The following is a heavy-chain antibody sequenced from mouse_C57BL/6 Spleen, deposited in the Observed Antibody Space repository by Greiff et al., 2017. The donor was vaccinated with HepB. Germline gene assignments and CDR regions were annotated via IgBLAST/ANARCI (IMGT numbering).Heavy chain of an antibody. CDR1: GYTFTSYW. D-gene: IGHD1-1*01. V-gene: IGHV1-69*01. CDR3: SRGAITTVVEGYFDV. J-gene: IGHJ1*03. CDR2: IDPSDSYT. Sequence: QVQLQQPGAELVMPGASVKLSCKASGYTFTSYWMHWVKQRPGQGLEWIGEIDPSDSYTNYNQKFKGKSTLTVDKSSSTAYMQLSSLTSEDSAVYYCSRGAITTVVEGYFDVWGTGTTVTVSS.